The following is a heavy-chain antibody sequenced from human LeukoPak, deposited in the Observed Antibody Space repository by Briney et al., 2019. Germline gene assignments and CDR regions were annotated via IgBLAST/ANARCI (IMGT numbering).Heavy chain of an antibody. J-gene: IGHJ4*02. Sequence: GASVKVSCKPSGYPFTASGLTWIRQAPGQGLEWMGWVNPYDGDTAYAQSLQGRVTMTTDTSTNTAYIELRSLRSDDTAVYYCTRGGVNNNLLDFWGQGTVVTVSS. D-gene: IGHD3-10*01. CDR1: GYPFTASG. V-gene: IGHV1-18*01. CDR3: TRGGVNNNLLDF. CDR2: VNPYDGDT.